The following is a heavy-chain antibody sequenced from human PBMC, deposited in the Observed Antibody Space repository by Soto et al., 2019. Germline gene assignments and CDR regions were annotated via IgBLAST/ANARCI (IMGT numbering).Heavy chain of an antibody. D-gene: IGHD1-1*01. CDR1: GASISGFY. V-gene: IGHV4-4*07. CDR3: VRDGTKTLREWFDP. J-gene: IGHJ5*02. CDR2: IYATGTT. Sequence: SETLSLTCTVSGASISGFYCSWIRKSAGKGLEWIGRIYATGTTDYNPSLKSRVMMSVDTSKKHFSLRLRSVTAAETAVYYCVRDGTKTLREWFDPWGQG.